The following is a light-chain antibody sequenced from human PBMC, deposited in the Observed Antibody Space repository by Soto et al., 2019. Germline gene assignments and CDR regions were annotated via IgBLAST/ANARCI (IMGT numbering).Light chain of an antibody. CDR1: QSVSSSY. J-gene: IGKJ2*01. Sequence: ETVLTQSPGTLSLSPGERATLSCSASQSVSSSYLAWYQQKPGQAPRLLIYGASIRATGMPDRFTGSVSGTEFTLTISRLEPEDVAVYYCQQYGSSMYIFGPGTKLEIK. V-gene: IGKV3-20*01. CDR3: QQYGSSMYI. CDR2: GAS.